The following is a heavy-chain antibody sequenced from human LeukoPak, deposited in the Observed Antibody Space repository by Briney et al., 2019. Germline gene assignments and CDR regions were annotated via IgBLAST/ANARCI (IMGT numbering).Heavy chain of an antibody. J-gene: IGHJ3*02. CDR1: GGSISSSSYY. CDR3: ARHGPGAADAFDI. CDR2: IYYSGST. Sequence: SETLSLTCTVSGGSISSSSYYWGWIRQPPGKGLEWIGSIYYSGSTYYNPSLKSRVTISVDTSKNQFSLKLISATAADTAVYYCARHGPGAADAFDIWGQGTMVTVSS. V-gene: IGHV4-39*01. D-gene: IGHD1-26*01.